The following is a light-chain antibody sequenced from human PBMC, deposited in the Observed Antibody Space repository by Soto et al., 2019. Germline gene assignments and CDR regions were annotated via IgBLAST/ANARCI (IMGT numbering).Light chain of an antibody. CDR2: GAS. J-gene: IGKJ1*01. V-gene: IGKV3-20*01. CDR1: QSVSNNY. CDR3: QQYGSSGT. Sequence: EIVLTQSPGTLSLSPGERATLSCRASQSVSNNYLAWYQQTPGQAPRLLIYGASNRATGIPYRFSGSGSGTDFTLTISRLEPEDFAVYYCQQYGSSGTFGQGTKVDIK.